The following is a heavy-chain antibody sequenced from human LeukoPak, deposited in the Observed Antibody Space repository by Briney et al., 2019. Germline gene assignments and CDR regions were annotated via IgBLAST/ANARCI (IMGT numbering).Heavy chain of an antibody. CDR1: GFTFSSYA. Sequence: GGSLRLSCAASGFTFSSYAMSWVRQAPGKGLEWVSAISGSGGSTYYADSVKGRFTISRDNSKNTLYLQMNSLRAEDTAVYYCARGHSSSWYYFDYWGQGTLVTVSS. J-gene: IGHJ4*02. V-gene: IGHV3-23*01. D-gene: IGHD6-13*01. CDR2: ISGSGGST. CDR3: ARGHSSSWYYFDY.